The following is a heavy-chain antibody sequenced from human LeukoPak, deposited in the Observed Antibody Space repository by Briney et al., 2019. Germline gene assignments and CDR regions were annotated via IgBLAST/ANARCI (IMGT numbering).Heavy chain of an antibody. CDR2: ISGSGGST. CDR3: AKSLYDFWSGYFGAENWFDP. V-gene: IGHV3-23*01. Sequence: GGSLRLSCAASGFTFSSYAMSWVRQAPGKGLEWVSAISGSGGSTYYADSVKGRFTISRDNSKNTLYLQMNSLRAEDTAVYYCAKSLYDFWSGYFGAENWFDPWGQGTLVTVSS. CDR1: GFTFSSYA. D-gene: IGHD3-3*01. J-gene: IGHJ5*02.